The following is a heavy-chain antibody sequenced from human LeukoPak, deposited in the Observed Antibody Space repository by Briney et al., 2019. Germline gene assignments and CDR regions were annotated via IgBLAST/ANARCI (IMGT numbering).Heavy chain of an antibody. D-gene: IGHD6-19*01. CDR1: GFTFSDYY. V-gene: IGHV3-11*04. Sequence: PGGSLRLACAASGFTFSDYYMSWIRQAPGKGLEWVSSVKGRFTISRDNAKNSLYLQMNSLRADDTAVYYCARGRSGWYHDYWGQGTLVTVSS. CDR3: ARGRSGWYHDY. J-gene: IGHJ4*02.